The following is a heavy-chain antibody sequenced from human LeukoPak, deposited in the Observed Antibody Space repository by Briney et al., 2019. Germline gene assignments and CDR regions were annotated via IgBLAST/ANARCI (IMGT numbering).Heavy chain of an antibody. Sequence: GGSLRLSCAASGFTFDDYAMHWVRQAPGKGLEWVSGISWNSGSIGYGDSVKGRFNISRDNSESTLYLQMNSLRAEDTAVYFCAKSMGAVGDFWGQGTLVTVSA. CDR3: AKSMGAVGDF. V-gene: IGHV3-9*01. CDR2: ISWNSGSI. J-gene: IGHJ4*02. CDR1: GFTFDDYA. D-gene: IGHD2-8*01.